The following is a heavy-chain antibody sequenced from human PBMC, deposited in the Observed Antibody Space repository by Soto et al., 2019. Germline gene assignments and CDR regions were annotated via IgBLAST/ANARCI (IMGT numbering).Heavy chain of an antibody. CDR3: ARGEGDYTNYVFHX. CDR2: IIPIFGTA. D-gene: IGHD4-4*01. V-gene: IGHV1-69*06. CDR1: GGTFSSYA. Sequence: SLKVSCNASGGTFSSYAISWVRQAPGQGLEWMGVIIPIFGTANYAQKFQGRVTITADKSTSTAYMELSSLRSEDTAVYYCARGEGDYTNYVFHXWGQGTLVTVSX. J-gene: IGHJ5*02.